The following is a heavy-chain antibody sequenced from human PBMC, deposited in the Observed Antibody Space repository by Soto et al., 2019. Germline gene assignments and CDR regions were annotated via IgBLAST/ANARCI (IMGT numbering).Heavy chain of an antibody. CDR1: GFTFSSYA. CDR3: AKHKTAGYSSSWYPPAPNYYYYYGMDV. D-gene: IGHD6-13*01. V-gene: IGHV3-23*01. Sequence: TGGSLRLSCAASGFTFSSYAMSWVRQAPGKGLEWVSAISGSGGSTYYADSVKGRFTISRDNSKNTLYLQMNSLRAEDTAVYYCAKHKTAGYSSSWYPPAPNYYYYYGMDVWGQGTTVTVSS. CDR2: ISGSGGST. J-gene: IGHJ6*02.